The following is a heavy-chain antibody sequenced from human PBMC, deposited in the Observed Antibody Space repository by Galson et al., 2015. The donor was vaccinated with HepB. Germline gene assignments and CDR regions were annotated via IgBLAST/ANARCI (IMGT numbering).Heavy chain of an antibody. CDR2: TYYRSKWYN. J-gene: IGHJ4*02. CDR1: GDSVSSNSAA. D-gene: IGHD6-13*01. Sequence: CAISGDSVSSNSAAWNWIRQSPSRGLEWLGRTYYRSKWYNHYAVSVKSRITINPDTSRNQFSLQLKSVTPEDTAVHYCARVGQAAGSFDFWGQGTQVTVSS. CDR3: ARVGQAAGSFDF. V-gene: IGHV6-1*01.